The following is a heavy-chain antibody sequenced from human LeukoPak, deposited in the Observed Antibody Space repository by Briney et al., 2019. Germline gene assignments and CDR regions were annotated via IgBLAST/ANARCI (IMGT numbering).Heavy chain of an antibody. D-gene: IGHD1-26*01. CDR3: AKDQSGDYYFDY. J-gene: IGHJ4*02. CDR1: GFTFSSYA. Sequence: GGSLRLSCAASGFTFSSYAMSWVRQAPGKGLEWVSAISGSGGSTYYEDSVKGRFTISRDNSKNTLYLQMNSLRAEDTAVYYCAKDQSGDYYFDYGGQGTLVTVSS. V-gene: IGHV3-23*01. CDR2: ISGSGGST.